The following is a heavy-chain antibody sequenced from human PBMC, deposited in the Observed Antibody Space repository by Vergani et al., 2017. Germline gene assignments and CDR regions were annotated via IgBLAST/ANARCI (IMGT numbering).Heavy chain of an antibody. D-gene: IGHD5-12*01. CDR2: ISSSSSYI. Sequence: EVQLVESGGGLVKPGGSLRLSCAASGFTFSSYSMNWVRQAPGKGLEWVSSISSSSSYIYYADSVKGRFTISRDNVKNSLYLQMNSLRAEDTAVYYCARVKSSGYDAFDIWGQGTMVTVSS. CDR1: GFTFSSYS. V-gene: IGHV3-21*01. J-gene: IGHJ3*02. CDR3: ARVKSSGYDAFDI.